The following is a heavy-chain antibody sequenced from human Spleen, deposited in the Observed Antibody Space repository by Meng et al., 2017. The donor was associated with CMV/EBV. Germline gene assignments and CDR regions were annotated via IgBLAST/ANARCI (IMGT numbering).Heavy chain of an antibody. V-gene: IGHV3-30-3*01. CDR1: GFTFSSYA. J-gene: IGHJ4*02. D-gene: IGHD6-13*01. CDR2: ISYDGSNK. CDR3: ARDRGGLGSSLHTPFDY. Sequence: GGSLRLSCAASGFTFSSYAMHWVRQAPGKGLEWVAVISYDGSNKYYADSVKGRFTISRDNSKNTLYLQMNSLRAEDTAVYFCARDRGGLGSSLHTPFDYWGQGTLVTVSS.